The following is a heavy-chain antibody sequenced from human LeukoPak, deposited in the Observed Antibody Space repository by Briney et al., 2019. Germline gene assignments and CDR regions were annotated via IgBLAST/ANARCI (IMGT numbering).Heavy chain of an antibody. CDR2: IYTSGST. D-gene: IGHD2-2*01. J-gene: IGHJ4*01. Sequence: SETLSLTCTVSGGSISSYYWSWIGQPPGKGLEWIGYIYTSGSTNYNPSLKSRVTLSVDTSKNQSSLKLSSVTAAGTAVYYCARHRPDIVVVPAATYFDGWGQGTLVTVSS. CDR3: ARHRPDIVVVPAATYFDG. V-gene: IGHV4-4*09. CDR1: GGSISSYY.